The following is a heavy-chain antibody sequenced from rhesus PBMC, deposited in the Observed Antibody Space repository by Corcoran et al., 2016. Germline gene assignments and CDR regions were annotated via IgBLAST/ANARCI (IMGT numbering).Heavy chain of an antibody. CDR1: GGSISSSSYY. V-gene: IGHV4-122*02. D-gene: IGHD6-43*01. CDR2: ISYSGIT. J-gene: IGHJ3*01. CDR3: ARLSSSDAFDF. Sequence: QVQLQESGPGLVKPSETLSLTCDVSGGSISSSSYYWRWLLQAPGKGLEGIGYISYSGITSYNPSLKSRVTISRDTSKNQFSLKLTSMTAADTAVYYCARLSSSDAFDFWGQGLRVTVSS.